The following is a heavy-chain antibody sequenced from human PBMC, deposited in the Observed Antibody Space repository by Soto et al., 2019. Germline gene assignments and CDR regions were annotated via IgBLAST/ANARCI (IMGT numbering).Heavy chain of an antibody. CDR1: GGFISSYS. J-gene: IGHJ4*02. D-gene: IGHD6-13*01. Sequence: QVQLQESGPGLVKPSETLALTCTVSGGFISSYSWSWIRQPPGKGLEWIGYLSYNGSTSYNPSLKSRVTISMDMSKNQFSLKLNSVTAADTAVYYCARTRGSSSWYITDYWGQGTLVTVSS. V-gene: IGHV4-59*01. CDR3: ARTRGSSSWYITDY. CDR2: LSYNGST.